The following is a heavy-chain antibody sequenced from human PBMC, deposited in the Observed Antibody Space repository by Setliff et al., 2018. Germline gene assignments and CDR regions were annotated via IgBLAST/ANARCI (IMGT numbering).Heavy chain of an antibody. V-gene: IGHV3-21*01. CDR1: GFSFTTYT. CDR2: IDTSSTWI. J-gene: IGHJ4*02. CDR3: ARPGRSNYWDSFDY. Sequence: GGSLRLSCAASGFSFTTYTMNWIRQAPGQGLEWVSSIDTSSTWIYYVDSVKGRFTISRDNAKKSLDLQMNSLRVDDTAVYYCARPGRSNYWDSFDYWGQGILVTVSS. D-gene: IGHD3-10*01.